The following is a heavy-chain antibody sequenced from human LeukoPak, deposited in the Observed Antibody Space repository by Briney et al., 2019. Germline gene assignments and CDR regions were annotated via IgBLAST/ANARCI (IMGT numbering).Heavy chain of an antibody. CDR3: ARVLTGSWDWFDP. V-gene: IGHV3-74*01. CDR2: INSDGSTT. CDR1: GFTFRSYW. Sequence: GGSLRLSWAASGFTFRSYWMHWVRQVPGKGLVWVSRINSDGSTTSYADSVKGRFTISRDNAKNTLYLQMNSLRAEDTAVYYCARVLTGSWDWFDPWGQGTLVTVSS. J-gene: IGHJ5*02. D-gene: IGHD2-8*02.